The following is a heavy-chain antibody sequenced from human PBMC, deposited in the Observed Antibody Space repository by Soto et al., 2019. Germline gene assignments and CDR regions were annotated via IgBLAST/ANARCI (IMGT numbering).Heavy chain of an antibody. V-gene: IGHV3-21*01. CDR2: ISRSSSYI. J-gene: IGHJ3*02. D-gene: IGHD3-10*01. Sequence: EVQLVESGGGLVKPGGSLRLSCAASGFTFSSYSMNWVLQAPGKGLEWVSSISRSSSYIYYADSVKGRFTISRDNAKNSLPLQMNSLRAEDRAVYYCARDRGGDLTAFEIWGQGTMVTVSS. CDR3: ARDRGGDLTAFEI. CDR1: GFTFSSYS.